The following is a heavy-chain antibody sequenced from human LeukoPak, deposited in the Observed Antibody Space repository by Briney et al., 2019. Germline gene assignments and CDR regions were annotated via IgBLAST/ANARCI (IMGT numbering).Heavy chain of an antibody. J-gene: IGHJ4*02. V-gene: IGHV3-11*01. CDR2: ISLSGTTI. D-gene: IGHD3-10*01. Sequence: GGSLRLSCAPSGFTFSDYYMSCIRQAPGKGLEWVSYISLSGTTIYYADSVKGRFTISRDNAKNSLYLQMNSLRADDTAIYYCAKGGRGIGNYFDYWGQGTLVTVSS. CDR1: GFTFSDYY. CDR3: AKGGRGIGNYFDY.